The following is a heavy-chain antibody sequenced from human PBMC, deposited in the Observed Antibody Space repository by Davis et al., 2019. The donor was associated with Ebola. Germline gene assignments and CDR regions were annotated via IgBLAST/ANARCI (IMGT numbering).Heavy chain of an antibody. V-gene: IGHV3-48*02. CDR2: ISTSGTTI. D-gene: IGHD3-3*01. Sequence: GESLKISCAASGFTFRTYSMNWVRQAPGKGPEWVSYISTSGTTIYYADSVKGRFTISRDNAKNSLFLQMNTLRDEDTGTYYCARRYGDFWEGPYMDVWGKGTTVTVSS. J-gene: IGHJ6*03. CDR3: ARRYGDFWEGPYMDV. CDR1: GFTFRTYS.